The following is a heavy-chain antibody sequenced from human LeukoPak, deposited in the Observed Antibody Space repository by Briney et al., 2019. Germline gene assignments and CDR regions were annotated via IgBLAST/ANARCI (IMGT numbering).Heavy chain of an antibody. CDR3: ARVLTGYYLYYFDY. D-gene: IGHD3-9*01. Sequence: ASVKVACKASGHTFTGYYMHWVRQAPGQGLEWMGWINANSGGTNYAQKFQGRGTMTRDTSISTAYMELSRLRSDDTAVYYCARVLTGYYLYYFDYWGQGTLVTVSS. V-gene: IGHV1-2*02. J-gene: IGHJ4*02. CDR2: INANSGGT. CDR1: GHTFTGYY.